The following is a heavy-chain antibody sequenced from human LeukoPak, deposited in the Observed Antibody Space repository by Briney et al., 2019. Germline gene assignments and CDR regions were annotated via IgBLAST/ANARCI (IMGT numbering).Heavy chain of an antibody. CDR3: ARADIVVVPAARASGDYYYGMDV. V-gene: IGHV1-18*01. J-gene: IGHJ6*02. D-gene: IGHD2-2*01. CDR1: GYTFTSYG. Sequence: ASVKVSCKASGYTFTSYGISWVRQAPGQGLEWMGWISAYNGNTNYAQKLQGRVTMTTDTSTSTAYMELRSLRSDDTAVYYCARADIVVVPAARASGDYYYGMDVWGQGTTVTVSS. CDR2: ISAYNGNT.